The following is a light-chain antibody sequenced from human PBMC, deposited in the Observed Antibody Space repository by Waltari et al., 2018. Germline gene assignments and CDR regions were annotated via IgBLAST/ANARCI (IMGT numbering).Light chain of an antibody. CDR2: DVY. CDR1: SSDVGGYDF. V-gene: IGLV2-14*03. Sequence: QSALTQPASVSGAPGQSITISCTGTSSDVGGYDFVSLYQQYPGKTPQLIIYDVYYRPSGVSQRFSASKSGDTASLTISGLQTDDEADYYCSSYTSISTSVVFGGGTKLTVL. J-gene: IGLJ2*01. CDR3: SSYTSISTSVV.